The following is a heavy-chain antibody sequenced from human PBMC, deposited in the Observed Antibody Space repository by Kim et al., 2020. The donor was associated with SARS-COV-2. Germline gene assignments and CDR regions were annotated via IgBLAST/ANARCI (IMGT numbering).Heavy chain of an antibody. J-gene: IGHJ3*02. CDR3: ARTQSITIFGVVKGDAFDI. Sequence: GESLKISCKGSGYSFTSYWIGWVRQMPGKGLEWMGIIYPGDSDTRYSPSFQGQVTISADKSISTAYLQWSSLKASDTAMYYCARTQSITIFGVVKGDAFDIWGQGTMVTVSS. CDR1: GYSFTSYW. CDR2: IYPGDSDT. V-gene: IGHV5-51*01. D-gene: IGHD3-3*01.